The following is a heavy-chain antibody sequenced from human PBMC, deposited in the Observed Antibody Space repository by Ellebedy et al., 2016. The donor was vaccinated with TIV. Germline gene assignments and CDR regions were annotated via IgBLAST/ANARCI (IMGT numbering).Heavy chain of an antibody. CDR3: ARPRVGYNNWDLDY. CDR1: SYMFTSYS. D-gene: IGHD5-24*01. V-gene: IGHV1-18*01. J-gene: IGHJ4*02. Sequence: ASVKVSXKASSYMFTSYSISWVRQDPGQGLEWMGWISAYNGYTNYAHKLQGRVTMTTETSTSTAYMELRSLRSDDTAVYYCARPRVGYNNWDLDYWGQGTLVTVSS. CDR2: ISAYNGYT.